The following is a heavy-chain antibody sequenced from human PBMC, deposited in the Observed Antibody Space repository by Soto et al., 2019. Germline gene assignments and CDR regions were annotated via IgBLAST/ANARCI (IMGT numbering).Heavy chain of an antibody. V-gene: IGHV1-24*01. J-gene: IGHJ4*02. CDR1: GYTLTELS. D-gene: IGHD3-16*02. CDR3: ATGGYDYIWGSYRPTPIDY. CDR2: FDPEDGET. Sequence: ASVKVSCKVSGYTLTELSMHWVRQAPGKGLEWMGGFDPEDGETIYAQKFQGRVTMTEDTSTDTAYMELSSLRSEDTAVYYCATGGYDYIWGSYRPTPIDYWGQGTLVTVSS.